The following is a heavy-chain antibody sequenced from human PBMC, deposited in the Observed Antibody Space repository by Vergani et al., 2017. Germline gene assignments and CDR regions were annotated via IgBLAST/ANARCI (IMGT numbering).Heavy chain of an antibody. CDR3: ARGALWWLRQIDS. V-gene: IGHV4-59*01. CDR2: IYYSGDT. Sequence: QVQLQESGPGLVKPSETLSLTCTVSGGSISSYYWSWIRQPPGKGLEWIGYIYYSGDTKYNPSLNSRVTMSLDTSKNQFSLNLYSVTAAATAVYYCARGALWWLRQIDSWGQGTLVTVSS. J-gene: IGHJ4*02. D-gene: IGHD2-21*01. CDR1: GGSISSYY.